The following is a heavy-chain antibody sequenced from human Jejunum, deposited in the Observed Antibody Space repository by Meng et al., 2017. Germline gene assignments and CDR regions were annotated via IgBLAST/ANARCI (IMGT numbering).Heavy chain of an antibody. CDR1: GFTFSSYA. Sequence: GESLKISCAASGFTFSSYAMSWVRQAPGKGLEWVSAISGSGGSTYYADSVKGRFTISRDNSKNTLYLQMNSLRAEDTAVYYCAKSRPVLLWFGELFNAFDIWGQGTVVTVS. D-gene: IGHD3-10*01. CDR3: AKSRPVLLWFGELFNAFDI. CDR2: ISGSGGST. V-gene: IGHV3-23*01. J-gene: IGHJ3*02.